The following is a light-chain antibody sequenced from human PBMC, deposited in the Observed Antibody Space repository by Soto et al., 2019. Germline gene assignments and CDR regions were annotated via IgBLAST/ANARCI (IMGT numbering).Light chain of an antibody. CDR1: QSVNEW. CDR2: DAS. Sequence: DIQMTQSPSTLSASVGDRVTITCRASQSVNEWVAWYQQKPGKALKVLIYDASNLESGVPSRFSGSGSGTQFSLTISSLQPDDFATYFCQHYNSDSSFGPGTKVHI. CDR3: QHYNSDSS. V-gene: IGKV1-5*01. J-gene: IGKJ3*01.